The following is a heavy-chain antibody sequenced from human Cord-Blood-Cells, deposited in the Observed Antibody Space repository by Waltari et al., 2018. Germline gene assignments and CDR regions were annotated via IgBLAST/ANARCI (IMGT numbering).Heavy chain of an antibody. V-gene: IGHV3-53*01. CDR2: IYSGGST. CDR3: ASAGYNWGSDYFDY. J-gene: IGHJ4*02. CDR1: GFTVSSNY. Sequence: EVQLVESGGGLIQPGGSLRLSCAAFGFTVSSNYMSWVRQAPGKGLEWVSVIYSGGSTYYADSVKGRFTISRDNSKNTLYLQMNSLRAEDTAVYYCASAGYNWGSDYFDYWGQGTLVTVSS. D-gene: IGHD1-20*01.